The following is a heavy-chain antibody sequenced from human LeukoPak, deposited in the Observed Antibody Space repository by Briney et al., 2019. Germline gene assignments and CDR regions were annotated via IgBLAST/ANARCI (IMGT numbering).Heavy chain of an antibody. D-gene: IGHD2-2*01. Sequence: PSETLSLTCTVFGGSISSSSYYWGWIRQPPGKGLEWIGSIYYSGSTYYNPSLKSRVTISVDTSKNQFPLKLSSVTAADTAVYYCARLPHRCSSATCYLVRIDYWGQGTLVTVSS. CDR3: ARLPHRCSSATCYLVRIDY. V-gene: IGHV4-39*01. CDR1: GGSISSSSYY. J-gene: IGHJ4*02. CDR2: IYYSGST.